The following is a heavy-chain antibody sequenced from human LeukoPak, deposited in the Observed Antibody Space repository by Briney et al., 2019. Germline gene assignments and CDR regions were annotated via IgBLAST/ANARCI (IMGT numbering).Heavy chain of an antibody. D-gene: IGHD6-6*01. CDR3: ARHQGAARSDY. Sequence: SETLSLTCTVSGGSISSSSYYWGWIRQPPGKGLEWIGSIYYSGSTYYNPSLKSRVTISVDTSKNQFSLKLSSVTAADTAVYYCARHQGAARSDYWGQGTLATVSS. CDR2: IYYSGST. V-gene: IGHV4-39*01. J-gene: IGHJ4*02. CDR1: GGSISSSSYY.